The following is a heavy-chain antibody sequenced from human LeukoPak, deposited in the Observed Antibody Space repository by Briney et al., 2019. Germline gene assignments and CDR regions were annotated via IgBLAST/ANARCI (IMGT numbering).Heavy chain of an antibody. Sequence: SETLSLTCTVSGGSISNYYWSWIRQPPGKGLEWIGYIYYTGSTNYNPSLKSRVTISVDTSKNQLSLKLSSMTAADTAVYYCARSGYCSSTSCYDYWGQGTLVTVSS. D-gene: IGHD2-2*01. CDR2: IYYTGST. V-gene: IGHV4-59*01. CDR1: GGSISNYY. CDR3: ARSGYCSSTSCYDY. J-gene: IGHJ4*02.